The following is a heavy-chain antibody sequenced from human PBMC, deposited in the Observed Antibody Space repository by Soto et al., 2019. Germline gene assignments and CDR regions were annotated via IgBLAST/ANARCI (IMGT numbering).Heavy chain of an antibody. D-gene: IGHD3-16*02. J-gene: IGHJ6*02. CDR3: ARDPAIVAADSDGMVE. Sequence: GGSLRLSCAASGFTFSSYWMHWVRQAPGKGLLWVSRINSDGSSTSYADSVKGRFTISRDNAKNTLYLQMNSLRAEDTAVYYFARDPAIVAADSDGMVEWGQGTTVAVS. CDR1: GFTFSSYW. V-gene: IGHV3-74*01. CDR2: INSDGSST.